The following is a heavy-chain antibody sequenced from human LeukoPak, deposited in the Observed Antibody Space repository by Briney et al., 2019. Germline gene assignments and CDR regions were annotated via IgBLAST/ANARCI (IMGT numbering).Heavy chain of an antibody. Sequence: ASVKVSCKVSGYTLTELSMHWVRQAPGKGLEWMGGFDPEDGETIYAQKFQGRVTMTEDTSTDTAYMELSSLRSEDTAVYYCATLARENNAYYYYYMDVWGKGTTVTVSS. CDR1: GYTLTELS. V-gene: IGHV1-24*01. CDR3: ATLARENNAYYYYYMDV. D-gene: IGHD1-14*01. J-gene: IGHJ6*03. CDR2: FDPEDGET.